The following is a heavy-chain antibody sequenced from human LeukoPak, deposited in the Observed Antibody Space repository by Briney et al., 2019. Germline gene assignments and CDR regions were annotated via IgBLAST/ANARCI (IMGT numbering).Heavy chain of an antibody. D-gene: IGHD3-22*01. Sequence: MPSETLFLTFAVYAESFSCYYWTWIRQPPGKGLEWIGEINHSGSTNYNPSLKSRVTISVDTSKNQFSLKLSSVTAADTAVYYCASLQDDYYDSSGYYSSDYWGQGTLVTVSS. CDR3: ASLQDDYYDSSGYYSSDY. J-gene: IGHJ4*02. V-gene: IGHV4-34*01. CDR1: AESFSCYY. CDR2: INHSGST.